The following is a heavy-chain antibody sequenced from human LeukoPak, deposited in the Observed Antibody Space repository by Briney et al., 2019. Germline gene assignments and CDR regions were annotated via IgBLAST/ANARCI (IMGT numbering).Heavy chain of an antibody. CDR1: GFTFSTYW. V-gene: IGHV3-7*01. CDR3: SNSYLRD. J-gene: IGHJ1*01. Sequence: GGSLRLSCAASGFTFSTYWMGWVRQAPGKGLEFVANINPDGSGKYYGDSVKGRFTISRDNAENSLDLQMNSLRVEDTAVYFCSNSYLRDWCQGTLVTVSS. D-gene: IGHD3-10*01. CDR2: INPDGSGK.